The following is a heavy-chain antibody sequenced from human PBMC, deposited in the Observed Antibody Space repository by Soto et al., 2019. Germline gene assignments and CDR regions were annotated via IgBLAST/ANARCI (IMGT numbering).Heavy chain of an antibody. J-gene: IGHJ3*02. D-gene: IGHD5-12*01. CDR1: GFTFSSYG. CDR2: ISYDGSNK. CDR3: AKVVVATGAFDI. V-gene: IGHV3-30*18. Sequence: QVQLVESGGGVVQPGRSLRLSCAASGFTFSSYGMHWVRQAPGKGLEWVAVISYDGSNKYYADSVKGRFTISRDNSKNTLYLQMNSLRAEDTAVYYCAKVVVATGAFDIWGQGTMVTVSS.